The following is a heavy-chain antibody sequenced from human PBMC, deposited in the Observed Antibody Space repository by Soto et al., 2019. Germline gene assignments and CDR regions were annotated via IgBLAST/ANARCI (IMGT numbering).Heavy chain of an antibody. CDR1: GFVFRTFR. CDR2: IRFDGSTA. V-gene: IGHV3-33*01. CDR3: VRDRPNTESLTGYFDT. Sequence: GGSLRLSCEASGFVFRTFRMHWVRRAPGKGLEWLATIRFDGSTARYAESVRGRFEISRDNSMNTLYLQLDRLRVEDTAVYYCVRDRPNTESLTGYFDTWGQGTPVTVSS. D-gene: IGHD3-9*01. J-gene: IGHJ4*02.